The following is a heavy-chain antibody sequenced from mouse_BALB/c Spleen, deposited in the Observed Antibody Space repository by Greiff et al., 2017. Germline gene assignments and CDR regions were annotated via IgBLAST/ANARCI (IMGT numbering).Heavy chain of an antibody. D-gene: IGHD1-1*01. Sequence: EVKVIESGPSLVKPSQTLSLTCSVTGDSITSGYWNWIRKFPGNKLEYMGYISYSGSTYYNPSLKSRISITRDTSKNQYYLQLNSVTTEDTATYYCARSAITTVVAWYFDVWGAGTTVTVSS. CDR1: GDSITSGY. V-gene: IGHV3-8*02. CDR3: ARSAITTVVAWYFDV. CDR2: ISYSGST. J-gene: IGHJ1*01.